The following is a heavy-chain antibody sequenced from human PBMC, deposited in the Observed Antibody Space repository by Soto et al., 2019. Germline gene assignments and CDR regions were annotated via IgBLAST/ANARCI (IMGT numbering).Heavy chain of an antibody. CDR2: INHSGST. Sequence: SETLSLTCAVYGGSFSGYYWSWIRQPPGKGLEWIGEINHSGSTNYNPSLKSRVTISVDTSKNQFSLKLSSVTAADTAVYYWATGLVKKGVRSLELQRGFGYGGQGTLVTVSS. CDR3: ATGLVKKGVRSLELQRGFGY. J-gene: IGHJ4*02. D-gene: IGHD3-3*01. V-gene: IGHV4-34*01. CDR1: GGSFSGYY.